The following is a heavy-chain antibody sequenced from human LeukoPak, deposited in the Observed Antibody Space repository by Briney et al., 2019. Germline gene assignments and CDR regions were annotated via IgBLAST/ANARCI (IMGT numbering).Heavy chain of an antibody. CDR2: ISSSSSYI. CDR1: GFTFSSYS. Sequence: GGSLRLSCAASGFTFSSYSMNWVRQAPGKGLEWVSSISSSSSYIYYADSVKGRFTISRDNAKNSLYLQMNGLRAEDTAVYYCARAARVGAAYYFDYWGQGTLVTVSS. V-gene: IGHV3-21*01. J-gene: IGHJ4*02. CDR3: ARAARVGAAYYFDY. D-gene: IGHD1-26*01.